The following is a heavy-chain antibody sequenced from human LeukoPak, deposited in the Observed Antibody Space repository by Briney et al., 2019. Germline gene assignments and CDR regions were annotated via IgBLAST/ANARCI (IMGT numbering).Heavy chain of an antibody. D-gene: IGHD6-13*01. V-gene: IGHV1-18*01. CDR3: ARDRPAAGNDY. J-gene: IGHJ4*02. CDR1: GYTFTSYG. Sequence: PWASVKVSCKASGYTFTSYGISWVRQAPGQGLEWMGWISAYNGNTNYAQKLQGRVTMTRDTSISTAYMELSSLRSDDTAVYYCARDRPAAGNDYWGQGTLVTVSS. CDR2: ISAYNGNT.